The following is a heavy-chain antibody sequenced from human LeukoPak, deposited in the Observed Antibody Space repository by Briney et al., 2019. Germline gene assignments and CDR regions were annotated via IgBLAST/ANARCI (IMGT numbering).Heavy chain of an antibody. CDR1: GGILSKWS. CDR3: ASVTYSDSSSDFDY. J-gene: IGHJ4*02. D-gene: IGHD6-6*01. Sequence: ASVKVSCKASGGILSKWSISWVRQAPGQGLEWMGWLYPNSGGTEYAEKFQGRVTMTRDTSTSTAYMELSRLTSDDTAVYYCASVTYSDSSSDFDYWGQGTLVTVSS. CDR2: LYPNSGGT. V-gene: IGHV1-2*02.